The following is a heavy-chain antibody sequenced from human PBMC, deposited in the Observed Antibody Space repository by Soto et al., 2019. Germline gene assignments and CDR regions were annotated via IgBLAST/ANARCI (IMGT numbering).Heavy chain of an antibody. CDR2: ISGSGGST. J-gene: IGHJ3*02. V-gene: IGHV3-23*01. CDR1: GFTFSSYA. D-gene: IGHD3-22*01. CDR3: AKEGGRDYYSSGYYPVNAFDI. Sequence: SGGSLRLSCAASGFTFSSYAMSWVRQAPGKGLEWVSAISGSGGSTYYADSVKGRFTISRDNSKNTLYLQMNSLRAEDTAVYYCAKEGGRDYYSSGYYPVNAFDIWGQGTMVTVSS.